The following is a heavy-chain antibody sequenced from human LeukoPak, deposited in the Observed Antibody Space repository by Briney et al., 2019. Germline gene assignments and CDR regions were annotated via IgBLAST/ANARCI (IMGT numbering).Heavy chain of an antibody. CDR1: GFTFSSYS. V-gene: IGHV3-21*04. CDR3: ARLASSGYYPPLDY. Sequence: GGSLRLSCAASGFTFSSYSMNWVRQAPGKGLEWVSSISSSSSYIYYADSVKGRFTISRDNAKNSLYLQMNSLRAEDTAVYYCARLASSGYYPPLDYWGQGTLVTVSS. CDR2: ISSSSSYI. J-gene: IGHJ4*02. D-gene: IGHD3-22*01.